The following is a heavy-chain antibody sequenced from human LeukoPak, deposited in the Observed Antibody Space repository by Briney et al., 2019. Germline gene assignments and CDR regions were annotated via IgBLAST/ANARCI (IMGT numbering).Heavy chain of an antibody. J-gene: IGHJ3*02. CDR1: GFSLEDFA. D-gene: IGHD3-9*01. CDR3: VKDMGFDLLKDAFHI. CDR2: ISWDSGSQ. Sequence: GGSLRLSCVGSGFSLEDFAMHWVRQVPGKGLEWVSSISWDSGSQAYTDSVKGRFTISRDNDKNSLYLQMDSLRPEDPASYYCVKDMGFDLLKDAFHIWGQGTLVTVSS. V-gene: IGHV3-9*01.